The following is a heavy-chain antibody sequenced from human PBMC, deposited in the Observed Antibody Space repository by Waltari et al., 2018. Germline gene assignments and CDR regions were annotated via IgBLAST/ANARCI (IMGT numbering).Heavy chain of an antibody. V-gene: IGHV4-34*02. CDR3: ALSRYGLASPKFDP. CDR2: IDHSGVT. CDR1: GGSFSGSY. J-gene: IGHJ5*02. Sequence: QVQVQQWGAGLVKPSATLSLTCAVYGGSFSGSYWSCLRQPPEKALEWIGEIDHSGVTNYNPSLTSRATISVDTSRNQLSLKLTSVTAADTAIYYCALSRYGLASPKFDPWGQGTLVTVSS. D-gene: IGHD4-17*01.